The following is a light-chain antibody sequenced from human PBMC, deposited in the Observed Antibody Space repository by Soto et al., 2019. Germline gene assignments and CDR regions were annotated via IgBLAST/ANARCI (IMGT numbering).Light chain of an antibody. V-gene: IGKV1-39*01. CDR3: LQTHNSLS. J-gene: IGKJ4*01. CDR2: AAS. CDR1: QSIGSY. Sequence: DIQMTQSPSSLSASVGDRVTITCRASQSIGSYLNWYQQRPGNPPRLLMFAASSLHSGVPARFSGNGSGTDFTLTINSLQPEDFATYYCLQTHNSLSFGGGTKVDI.